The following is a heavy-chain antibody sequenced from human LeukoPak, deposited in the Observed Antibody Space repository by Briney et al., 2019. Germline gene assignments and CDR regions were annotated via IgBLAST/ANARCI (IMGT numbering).Heavy chain of an antibody. J-gene: IGHJ5*02. D-gene: IGHD6-19*01. CDR3: ARGGGSGWDNWFDP. CDR1: GGSISSYY. Sequence: SETLSLTCTVAGGSISSYYWSWIRQPPGKGLEWIGYIYYSGSTNYNPSLKSRVTISVDTSKNQFSLKLSSVTAADTAVYYCARGGGSGWDNWFDPWGQGPLVTVSS. CDR2: IYYSGST. V-gene: IGHV4-59*01.